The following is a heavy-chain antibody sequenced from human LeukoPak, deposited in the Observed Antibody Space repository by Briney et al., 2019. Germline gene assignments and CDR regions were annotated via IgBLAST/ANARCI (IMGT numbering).Heavy chain of an antibody. Sequence: ASVKVSCKASGGTFSSYAISWVRQAPGQGLEWMGGIIPIFGTANYAQKFQGRVTITADESTSSAYMELSSLRSEDTAVYYCARANIGVLMVYAIGQLDYWGQGTLVTVSS. V-gene: IGHV1-69*01. CDR2: IIPIFGTA. CDR1: GGTFSSYA. D-gene: IGHD2-8*01. CDR3: ARANIGVLMVYAIGQLDY. J-gene: IGHJ4*02.